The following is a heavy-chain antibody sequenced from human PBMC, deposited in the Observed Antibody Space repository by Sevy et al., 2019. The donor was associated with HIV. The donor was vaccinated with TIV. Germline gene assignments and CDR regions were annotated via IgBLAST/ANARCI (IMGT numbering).Heavy chain of an antibody. J-gene: IGHJ4*02. V-gene: IGHV3-33*01. CDR3: ARDKLPPVMVTMVRGALSYYFDS. CDR1: GFTFSSYG. D-gene: IGHD3-10*01. Sequence: GGSLRLSCVASGFTFSSYGMHWVRQTPGKGLEWVAVIWYDGSSKYYADSVKGRFTISRDNSKNTLYLQMNSLRAEDTAVYYCARDKLPPVMVTMVRGALSYYFDSWGQGSLVTVSS. CDR2: IWYDGSSK.